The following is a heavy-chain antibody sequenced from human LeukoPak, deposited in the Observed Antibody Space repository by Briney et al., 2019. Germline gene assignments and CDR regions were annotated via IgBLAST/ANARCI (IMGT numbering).Heavy chain of an antibody. Sequence: PGGSLRLSCAASGLTVSSNCMSWVRQAPGKGLEWVSFIYSGGNTYYAGSVKGRFTISRDNSKNTVHLQMNSLRAEDTAMYYCARRAGDYSHPYDYWGQGTLVTVSS. CDR2: IYSGGNT. V-gene: IGHV3-53*01. J-gene: IGHJ4*02. CDR3: ARRAGDYSHPYDY. CDR1: GLTVSSNC. D-gene: IGHD3-22*01.